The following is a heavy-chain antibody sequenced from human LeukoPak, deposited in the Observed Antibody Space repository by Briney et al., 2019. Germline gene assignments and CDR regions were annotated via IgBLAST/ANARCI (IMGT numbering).Heavy chain of an antibody. D-gene: IGHD4-17*01. V-gene: IGHV1-18*01. CDR3: ARDEFAIYGDYFEDY. Sequence: ASVKASCKASGYTFASYGISWLRQAPGQGLEWMGWISAYNGNTNYTQKLQGRVTMTTDTSTSTAYMELRSLRSDDTAVYYCARDEFAIYGDYFEDYWGQGTLVTVSS. J-gene: IGHJ4*02. CDR2: ISAYNGNT. CDR1: GYTFASYG.